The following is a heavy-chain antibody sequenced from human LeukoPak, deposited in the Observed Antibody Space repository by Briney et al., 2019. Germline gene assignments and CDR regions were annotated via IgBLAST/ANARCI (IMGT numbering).Heavy chain of an antibody. Sequence: SETLSLTCTVSGGSISSSSYYWGWIRQPPGKGLEWIGSIYYSGSTYYNPSLKSRVTISVDTSKNQFSLKLSSVTAADTAVYYCVGSSAPEYYFDYWGQGTLVTLSS. V-gene: IGHV4-39*07. CDR3: VGSSAPEYYFDY. J-gene: IGHJ4*02. CDR2: IYYSGST. CDR1: GGSISSSSYY. D-gene: IGHD2-2*01.